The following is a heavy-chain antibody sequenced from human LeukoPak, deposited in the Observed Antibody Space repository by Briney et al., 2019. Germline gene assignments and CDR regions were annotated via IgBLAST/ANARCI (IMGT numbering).Heavy chain of an antibody. D-gene: IGHD3-22*01. V-gene: IGHV3-23*01. J-gene: IGHJ4*02. CDR2: ISGSGGST. CDR1: GVTFSSYA. Sequence: PGGSLRLSCAASGVTFSSYAMSWVRQAPGKGLEWVSAISGSGGSTYYADSVKGRFTISRDNSKNTLYLQMNSLRAEDTAVYYCAKDAPSGGYYDSSGYPYYFDYWGQGTLVTVSS. CDR3: AKDAPSGGYYDSSGYPYYFDY.